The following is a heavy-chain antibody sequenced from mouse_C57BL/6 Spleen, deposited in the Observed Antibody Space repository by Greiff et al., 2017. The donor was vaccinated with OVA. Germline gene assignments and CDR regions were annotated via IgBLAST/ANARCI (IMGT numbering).Heavy chain of an antibody. CDR2: INPNNGGT. D-gene: IGHD2-2*01. J-gene: IGHJ2*01. Sequence: EVQLQQSGPELVKPGASVKMSCKASGYTFTDYNMHWVKQSHGKSLEWIGYINPNNGGTSYNQKFKGKATLTVNKSSSTAYMELRSLTSEDSAVYYCARGGWLRRGDYCDYWGQGTTLTVSS. V-gene: IGHV1-22*01. CDR1: GYTFTDYN. CDR3: ARGGWLRRGDYCDY.